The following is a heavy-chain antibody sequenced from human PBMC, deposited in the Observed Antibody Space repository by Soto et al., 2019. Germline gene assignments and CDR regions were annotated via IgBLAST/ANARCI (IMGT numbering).Heavy chain of an antibody. V-gene: IGHV1-58*02. Sequence: GASVKVSCKASGFTFTSSAMQWVRQARGQRLEWIGRIVVGSGNTNYAQKFQERVTITRDMSTSTAYMELSSLRSEDTAVYYCAAKPFTDYSNYADYYYYYMDVWGKGTTVTVS. CDR1: GFTFTSSA. J-gene: IGHJ6*03. CDR2: IVVGSGNT. D-gene: IGHD4-4*01. CDR3: AAKPFTDYSNYADYYYYYMDV.